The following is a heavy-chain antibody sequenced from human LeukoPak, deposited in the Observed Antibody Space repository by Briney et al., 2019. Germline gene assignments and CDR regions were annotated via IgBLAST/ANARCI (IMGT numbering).Heavy chain of an antibody. D-gene: IGHD2-15*01. J-gene: IGHJ4*02. Sequence: KSSETLSLTCAVYGGSFTGYYWSWIRQPPGKGLEWIGEIKHDGSTNYNPSLKSRVTMSLDTSKNQFFLNLNSATAADTAVYYCARGFSGVVARDWGQGTLVTVSS. CDR2: IKHDGST. V-gene: IGHV4-34*01. CDR1: GGSFTGYY. CDR3: ARGFSGVVARD.